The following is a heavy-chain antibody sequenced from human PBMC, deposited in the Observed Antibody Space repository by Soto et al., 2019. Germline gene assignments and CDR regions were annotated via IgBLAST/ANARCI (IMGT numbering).Heavy chain of an antibody. CDR1: GYTFTTYA. Sequence: ASVEVSCKASGYTFTTYAMHWVRQAPGQRLEWMGWINTGNGDTKHSQKVQGRVTITRDTSASTAYMELSSLRSEDTAVYYCARTPCSSTRCSDYYYYGMDVWGQGTTVTVSS. CDR2: INTGNGDT. J-gene: IGHJ6*02. D-gene: IGHD2-2*01. CDR3: ARTPCSSTRCSDYYYYGMDV. V-gene: IGHV1-3*04.